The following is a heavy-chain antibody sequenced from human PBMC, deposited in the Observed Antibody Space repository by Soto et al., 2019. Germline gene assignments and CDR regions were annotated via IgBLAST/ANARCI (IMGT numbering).Heavy chain of an antibody. J-gene: IGHJ5*02. CDR2: IYHSGST. CDR1: GGSISSGGYS. V-gene: IGHV4-30-2*01. CDR3: ARGPNWFDP. Sequence: QLQLQESGSGLVKPLQTLSLTCAVSGGSISSGGYSWSWIRQPPGKGLEWIGYIYHSGSTYYNPSLKSRVTISVDRSKNQFSLKLSSVTAADTAVYYCARGPNWFDPWGQGTLVTVSS.